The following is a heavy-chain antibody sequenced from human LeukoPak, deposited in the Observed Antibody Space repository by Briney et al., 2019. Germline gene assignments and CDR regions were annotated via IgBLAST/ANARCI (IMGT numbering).Heavy chain of an antibody. CDR2: IIPILGIA. Sequence: ASVKVSCKASGGTFSSYAISWVRQAPRQGLEWMGRIIPILGIANYAQKFQGRVTITADKSTSTAYVELSSLRSEDTAVYYCAKETIAVAGNFDYWGQGTLVTVSS. J-gene: IGHJ4*02. CDR1: GGTFSSYA. V-gene: IGHV1-69*04. D-gene: IGHD6-19*01. CDR3: AKETIAVAGNFDY.